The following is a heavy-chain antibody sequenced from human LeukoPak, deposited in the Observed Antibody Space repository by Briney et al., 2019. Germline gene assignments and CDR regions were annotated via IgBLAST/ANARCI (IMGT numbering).Heavy chain of an antibody. CDR2: ISWNSGSI. V-gene: IGHV3-9*01. Sequence: SLRLSCAASGFTFDDYAMHWVRQAPGKGLEWVSGISWNSGSIGYADSVKGRFTISRDNAKNSLYLQMNSLRAEDTALYYCAKAPYYYDSSGYYERYYFDYWGQGTLVTVSS. D-gene: IGHD3-22*01. CDR1: GFTFDDYA. CDR3: AKAPYYYDSSGYYERYYFDY. J-gene: IGHJ4*02.